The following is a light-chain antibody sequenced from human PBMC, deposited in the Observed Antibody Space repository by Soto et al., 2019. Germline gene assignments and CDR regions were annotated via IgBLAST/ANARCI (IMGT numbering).Light chain of an antibody. CDR2: SAS. J-gene: IGKJ4*01. V-gene: IGKV1-27*01. Sequence: DIQMTQSPSPLSASVGDRVTITCRACQGISKYLAWYQQKPGKVPKLLIYSASTLQSGVPSRFTGSGSGTYFTLTISSLQPEDVATYYCQEYKNAPLTFGGGTKVEIK. CDR1: QGISKY. CDR3: QEYKNAPLT.